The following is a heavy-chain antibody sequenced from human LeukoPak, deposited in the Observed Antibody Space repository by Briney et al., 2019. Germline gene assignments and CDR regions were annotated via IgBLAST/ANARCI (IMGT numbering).Heavy chain of an antibody. D-gene: IGHD6-6*01. Sequence: ASVKVSCKASGYTFTNYGISWVRQAPGQGLEWMGWINPYNGNTNCAQKLQGRVTMTTDTSTSTAYMELRSLRSDDTAVYYCARARDFDYWGQGTLVTVSS. CDR1: GYTFTNYG. V-gene: IGHV1-18*01. J-gene: IGHJ4*02. CDR3: ARARDFDY. CDR2: INPYNGNT.